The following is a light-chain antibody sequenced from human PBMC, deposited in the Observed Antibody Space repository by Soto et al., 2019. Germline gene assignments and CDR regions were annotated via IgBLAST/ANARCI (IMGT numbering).Light chain of an antibody. CDR1: RSVSRNY. V-gene: IGKV3-20*01. Sequence: EIVMTQSPGTLSLSPGERATLSCRASRSVSRNYLAWYQQTRGQAPRLXIYGASSRETDIPDRFSGSGSGTEFTLTISRLDPEDVGVYYCQQYGSSPLTFGGGAKVDIK. CDR3: QQYGSSPLT. CDR2: GAS. J-gene: IGKJ4*01.